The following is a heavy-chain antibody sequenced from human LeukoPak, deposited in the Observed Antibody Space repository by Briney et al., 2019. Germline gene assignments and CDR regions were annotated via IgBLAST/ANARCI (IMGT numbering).Heavy chain of an antibody. J-gene: IGHJ6*02. CDR1: GYSFTSYW. D-gene: IGHD2-2*01. V-gene: IGHV5-51*01. CDR2: IYPGDSDT. Sequence: GESLQISCKGSGYSFTSYWIGWVRQMPGKGLEWMGIIYPGDSDTRYSPSFQGQVTISADKSISTAYLQWSSLKASDTAMYYCARLPAATPNYYYYGMDVWGQGTTVTVSS. CDR3: ARLPAATPNYYYYGMDV.